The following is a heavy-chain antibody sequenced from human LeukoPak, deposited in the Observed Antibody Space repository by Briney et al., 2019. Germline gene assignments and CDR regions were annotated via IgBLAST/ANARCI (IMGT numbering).Heavy chain of an antibody. D-gene: IGHD3-3*01. CDR1: GFSLSTSGVG. V-gene: IGHV2-5*01. CDR2: ISWNDDK. Sequence: ESGPTLVNPTQTLTLTCTFSGFSLSTSGVGVGWIRQPPGKAREWLALISWNDDKRYSPSLKSRLTITKDTSKNQVVLTMTNMDPVDTATYYCADSGSRYYDFWSGYSIFDYWGQGTLVTVSS. J-gene: IGHJ4*02. CDR3: ADSGSRYYDFWSGYSIFDY.